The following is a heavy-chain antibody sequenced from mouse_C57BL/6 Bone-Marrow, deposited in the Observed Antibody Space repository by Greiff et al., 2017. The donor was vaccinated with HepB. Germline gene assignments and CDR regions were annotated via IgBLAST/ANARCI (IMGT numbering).Heavy chain of an antibody. Sequence: VKLMESGPGLVQPSQSLSITCTVSGFSLTSYGVHWVRQSPGKGLEWLGVIWRGGSTDYNAAFMSRLSITKDNSKSQVFFKMNSLQADDTAIYYCAPQAYYSNYPFAYWGQGTLVTVSA. J-gene: IGHJ3*01. V-gene: IGHV2-5*01. CDR1: GFSLTSYG. D-gene: IGHD2-5*01. CDR3: APQAYYSNYPFAY. CDR2: IWRGGST.